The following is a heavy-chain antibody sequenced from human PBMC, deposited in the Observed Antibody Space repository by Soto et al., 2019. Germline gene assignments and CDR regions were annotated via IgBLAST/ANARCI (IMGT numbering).Heavy chain of an antibody. D-gene: IGHD6-19*01. CDR1: GFTFSSYS. CDR2: ISSSSSYI. CDR3: ARDLSYTAVAGTGALDFDY. Sequence: PGGSLRLSCAASGFTFSSYSMNWVRQAPGKGLEWVSSISSSSSYIYYADSVKGRFTISRDNAKNSLYLQMNSLRAEDTAVYYCARDLSYTAVAGTGALDFDYWGQGT. V-gene: IGHV3-21*01. J-gene: IGHJ4*02.